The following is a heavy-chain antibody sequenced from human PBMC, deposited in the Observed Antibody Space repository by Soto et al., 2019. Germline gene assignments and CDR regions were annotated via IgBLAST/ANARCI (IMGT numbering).Heavy chain of an antibody. D-gene: IGHD3-10*01. CDR1: GGSFSDYY. CDR3: ARGRTYYYGSGSSALLY. CDR2: INPSGGF. J-gene: IGHJ4*02. Sequence: TLSLPCAVYGGSFSDYYWTWIRQSPGKGLEWIGEINPSGGFNYNPSLKSRVSISVATAKTQFSLKLTSVTAADTAVYYCARGRTYYYGSGSSALLYWGQGSLVTVSS. V-gene: IGHV4-34*01.